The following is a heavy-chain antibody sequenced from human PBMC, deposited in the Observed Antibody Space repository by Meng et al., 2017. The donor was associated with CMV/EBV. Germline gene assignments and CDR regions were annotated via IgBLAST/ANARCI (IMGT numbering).Heavy chain of an antibody. Sequence: GSLRLSCAVYGGSFSGYYWSWIRQPPGKGLEWIGEINHSGSTNYNPSLKSRVTISVDTSKNQFSLKLSSVIAADTAVYYCARGSPEWLLFGDYYYGMDVWGQGTTVTVSS. CDR2: INHSGST. CDR1: GGSFSGYY. CDR3: ARGSPEWLLFGDYYYGMDV. J-gene: IGHJ6*02. V-gene: IGHV4-34*01. D-gene: IGHD3-3*01.